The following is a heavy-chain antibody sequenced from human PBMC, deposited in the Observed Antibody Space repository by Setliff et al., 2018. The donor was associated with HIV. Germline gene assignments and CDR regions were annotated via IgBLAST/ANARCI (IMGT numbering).Heavy chain of an antibody. V-gene: IGHV4-38-2*02. J-gene: IGHJ4*02. D-gene: IGHD3-10*01. CDR3: ARELLRSWDGSENSYKPYYFDY. CDR1: GYSITSGYY. Sequence: PSETLSLTCTVSGYSITSGYYWGWIRQPPGKGLEWIGSIHHSGSTYYNPSLKSRVIISVDTSKNEVSLKVSSVTAADTAGYYCARELLRSWDGSENSYKPYYFDYWGQGTLVTVSS. CDR2: IHHSGST.